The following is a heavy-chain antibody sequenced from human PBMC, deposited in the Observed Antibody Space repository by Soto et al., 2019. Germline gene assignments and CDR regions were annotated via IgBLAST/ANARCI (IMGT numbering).Heavy chain of an antibody. Sequence: PSETLSLTCAVYGGSFSGYYWSWIRQPPGKGLEWIGEINHSGSTNYNPSLKSRVTISVDTSKNQFSLKLSSVTAADTAVYYCARMQVSGYYDYIWGSYISRKPQGYFDYWGQGTLVTVSS. CDR3: ARMQVSGYYDYIWGSYISRKPQGYFDY. D-gene: IGHD3-16*01. V-gene: IGHV4-34*01. CDR1: GGSFSGYY. J-gene: IGHJ4*02. CDR2: INHSGST.